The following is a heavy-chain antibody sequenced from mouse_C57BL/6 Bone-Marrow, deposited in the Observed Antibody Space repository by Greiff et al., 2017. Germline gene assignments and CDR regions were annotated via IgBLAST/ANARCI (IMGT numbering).Heavy chain of an antibody. CDR1: GYAFSSSW. CDR2: IYPGGGDT. Sequence: QVQLQQSGPELVKPGASVKISCKASGYAFSSSWMNWVKQRPGKGLEWIGRIYPGGGDTNYNGKFKGKATLTADKSSSTAYMQLSSLTSEDSAVYFSARDCAFANWGPWLAYWGQGTLVTVSA. V-gene: IGHV1-82*01. CDR3: ARDCAFANWGPWLAY. D-gene: IGHD4-1*01. J-gene: IGHJ3*01.